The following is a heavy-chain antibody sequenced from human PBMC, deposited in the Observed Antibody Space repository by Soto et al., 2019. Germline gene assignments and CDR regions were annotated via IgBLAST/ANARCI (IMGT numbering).Heavy chain of an antibody. CDR3: ARESGDGFEISYFDY. V-gene: IGHV1-69*13. D-gene: IGHD5-12*01. CDR2: IIPIFGTA. CDR1: GGTFSSYA. Sequence: SVKVSCKESGGTFSSYAICWLRPAPGQGLEWIGWIIPIFGTANYAQKFQGRVTITADESTSTAYMELSSLRSEDTAVYYCARESGDGFEISYFDYWGQGTLVTVSS. J-gene: IGHJ4*02.